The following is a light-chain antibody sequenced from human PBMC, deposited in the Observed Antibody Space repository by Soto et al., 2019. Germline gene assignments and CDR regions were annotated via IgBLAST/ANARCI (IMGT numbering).Light chain of an antibody. V-gene: IGKV3-11*01. CDR1: QSVSSY. CDR2: DAS. J-gene: IGKJ5*01. CDR3: QQQSNWTIT. Sequence: DIVLTQSRATLSLSLGERSTLSCRASQSVSSYLAWYKQKPGQDPRIIIYDASNRDTGIPARLSGSGSGTDVTLTISSLEPEDVAVYDGQQQSNWTITFGQGTRLEIK.